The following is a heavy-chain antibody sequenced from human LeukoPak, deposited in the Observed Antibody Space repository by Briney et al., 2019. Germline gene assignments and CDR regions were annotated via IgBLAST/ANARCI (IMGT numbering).Heavy chain of an antibody. CDR2: ISNSGKST. CDR1: GFTFSTYA. V-gene: IGHV3-23*01. D-gene: IGHD2-21*02. Sequence: GGSLRLSCAASGFTFSTYAMSWVRQAPGKGLEWVSAISNSGKSTYYADSVKGRFTISRDNFKNTLYLQMNSLRAEDTAIYYCAKDPGAYCGGACLNWFDPWGQGTLVTVSS. CDR3: AKDPGAYCGGACLNWFDP. J-gene: IGHJ5*02.